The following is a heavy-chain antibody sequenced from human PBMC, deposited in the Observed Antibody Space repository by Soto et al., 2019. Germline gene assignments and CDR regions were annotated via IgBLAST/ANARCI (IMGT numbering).Heavy chain of an antibody. V-gene: IGHV3-23*01. Sequence: GGSLRLSCAASGFTFSSYAMSWVRQAPGKGLEWVSAISGSGGSTYYADSVKGRFTISRDNSKNTLYLQMNSLRAEDTAVYYCAKRKAGQPSPNWFDPWGQGTLVTVSS. CDR2: ISGSGGST. CDR1: GFTFSSYA. CDR3: AKRKAGQPSPNWFDP. J-gene: IGHJ5*02.